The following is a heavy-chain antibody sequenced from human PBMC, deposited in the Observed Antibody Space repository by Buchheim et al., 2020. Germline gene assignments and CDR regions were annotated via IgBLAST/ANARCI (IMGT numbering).Heavy chain of an antibody. CDR3: ASHKMGETYNPSEN. D-gene: IGHD1-14*01. CDR1: GGSISSYS. Sequence: QLQLQESGPGLVKPSETLSLTCTVSGGSISSYSWGWIRQPPGKGLEWIGSINQSGRTFYNPSLNSRITISVDMSKNQLSLKLSSVTAADTAVYYCASHKMGETYNPSENWGQGTL. J-gene: IGHJ4*02. V-gene: IGHV4-39*01. CDR2: INQSGRT.